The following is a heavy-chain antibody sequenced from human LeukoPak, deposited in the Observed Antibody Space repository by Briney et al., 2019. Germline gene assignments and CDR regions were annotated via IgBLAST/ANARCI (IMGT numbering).Heavy chain of an antibody. CDR1: GGSISSSSYY. Sequence: PSETLSLTCTVSGGSISSSSYYWGWLRQPPGTGLEWIGSIYYSGSTYYNPSLKSRVTISVDTSKNHFSLKLSSVTAADTAVYYCATWGVATNYFDYWGQGTLVTVSS. CDR3: ATWGVATNYFDY. CDR2: IYYSGST. V-gene: IGHV4-39*01. D-gene: IGHD5-12*01. J-gene: IGHJ4*02.